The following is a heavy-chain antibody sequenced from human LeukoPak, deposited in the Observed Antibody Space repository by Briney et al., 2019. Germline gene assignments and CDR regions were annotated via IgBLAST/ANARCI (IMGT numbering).Heavy chain of an antibody. V-gene: IGHV3-30-3*01. CDR2: ISYDGSNK. Sequence: GGSLRLSRAASGFTFSSYAMHWVRQAPGKGLEWVAVISYDGSNKYYADSVKGRFTISRDNSKNTLYLQMNSLRAEDTAVYYCARDRWCGGDCYSWRYFDLWGRGTLVTVSS. J-gene: IGHJ2*01. D-gene: IGHD2-21*02. CDR3: ARDRWCGGDCYSWRYFDL. CDR1: GFTFSSYA.